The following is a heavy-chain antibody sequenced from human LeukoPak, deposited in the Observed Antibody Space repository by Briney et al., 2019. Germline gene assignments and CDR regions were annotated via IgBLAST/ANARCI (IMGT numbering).Heavy chain of an antibody. V-gene: IGHV1-69*05. D-gene: IGHD5-24*01. J-gene: IGHJ6*03. CDR2: IMPLFGTA. CDR1: GGTFNSYA. CDR3: ASGSLGDGYGVGDYYQYMDV. Sequence: GASVKVSCKASGGTFNSYAISWVRQAPGQGLEWMGGIMPLFGTANYAQEFQGRATFTTGESASTAYMEVSSLRSEDTAVYYCASGSLGDGYGVGDYYQYMDVWGKGTTVTVSS.